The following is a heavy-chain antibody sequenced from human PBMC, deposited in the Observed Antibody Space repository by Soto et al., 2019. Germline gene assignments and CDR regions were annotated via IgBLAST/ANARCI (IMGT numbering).Heavy chain of an antibody. CDR1: GFPFSDYW. CDR2: ISSDGSST. Sequence: PGGSLRLSCAASGFPFSDYWLQWVRQAPGKGLVWVSYISSDGSSTTYADSVKGRFTISRDNAKNTMYLQMHSLRAEDTAVYYCATLYFGELPTALWGQGTLVTVSS. CDR3: ATLYFGELPTAL. V-gene: IGHV3-74*03. J-gene: IGHJ4*02. D-gene: IGHD3-10*01.